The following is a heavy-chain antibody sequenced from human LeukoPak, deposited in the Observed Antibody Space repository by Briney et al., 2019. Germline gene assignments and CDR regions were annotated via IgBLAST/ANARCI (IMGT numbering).Heavy chain of an antibody. J-gene: IGHJ5*02. CDR2: INPNSGGT. V-gene: IGHV1-2*02. Sequence: ASVKVSCKAFGYTFTSNYMHWVRQAPGQGLEWTGWINPNSGGTNYAQKFQGRVTMTRDTSISTAYMELSRLRSDDTAVYYCAVGRRRYSSHVPWGQGTLVTVSS. D-gene: IGHD2-15*01. CDR1: GYTFTSNY. CDR3: AVGRRRYSSHVP.